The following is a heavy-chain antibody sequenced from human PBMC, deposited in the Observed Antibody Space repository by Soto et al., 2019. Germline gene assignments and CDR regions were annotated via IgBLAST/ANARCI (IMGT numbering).Heavy chain of an antibody. Sequence: SETMSLTCTVSGGNIISDSYYWGWISKPPGKGLEWIGSIYYSGSTYYNPSLKSRVTISVDTSKNQFSLKLSSVTAADTAVYYCAGLLRYFDPRDYYGMDVWGQGITVTVSS. V-gene: IGHV4-39*01. D-gene: IGHD3-9*01. CDR3: AGLLRYFDPRDYYGMDV. CDR1: GGNIISDSYY. CDR2: IYYSGST. J-gene: IGHJ6*02.